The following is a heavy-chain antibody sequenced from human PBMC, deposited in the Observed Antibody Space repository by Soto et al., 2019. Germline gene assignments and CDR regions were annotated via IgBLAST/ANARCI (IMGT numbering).Heavy chain of an antibody. CDR3: ATAGYYYGSGSIPVHFDY. Sequence: QVQLVESGGGVVQPGRSLRLSCAASGFTFSSYGMHWVRQAPGKGLEWVAVVSYDGSNKYYADSVKGRFTISRDNSKITLYLQMNSLRAENTDVYYCATAGYYYGSGSIPVHFDYWGQGTLVTVSS. CDR2: VSYDGSNK. J-gene: IGHJ4*02. CDR1: GFTFSSYG. V-gene: IGHV3-30*03. D-gene: IGHD3-10*01.